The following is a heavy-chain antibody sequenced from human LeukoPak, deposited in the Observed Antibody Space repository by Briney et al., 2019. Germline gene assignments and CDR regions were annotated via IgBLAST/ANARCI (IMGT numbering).Heavy chain of an antibody. CDR3: ARASRWQGFDY. D-gene: IGHD4-23*01. CDR2: IYYSGST. V-gene: IGHV4-59*01. CDR1: GGSISSYY. Sequence: PSETLSLTCTVSGGSISSYYWSWIRQPPGKGLEWIGYIYYSGSTNYNPSLKSRVTIPVDTSKNQFSLKLSSVTAADTAVYYCARASRWQGFDYWGQGTLVTVSS. J-gene: IGHJ4*02.